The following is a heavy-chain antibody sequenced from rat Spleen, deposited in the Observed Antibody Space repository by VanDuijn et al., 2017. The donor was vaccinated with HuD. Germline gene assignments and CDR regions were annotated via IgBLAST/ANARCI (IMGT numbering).Heavy chain of an antibody. V-gene: IGHV5-7*01. J-gene: IGHJ1*01. CDR2: ISYDGSST. CDR1: GFTFSNFP. CDR3: ARQGIPTQGYFDF. D-gene: IGHD2-1*01. Sequence: EVQLVESGGDLVQPGRSVRLSCAASGFTFSNFPMAWVRQAPKKGLEWVATISYDGSSTYYRDSVKGRFTISRDNAKSTLYLQMDSLRSEDTATYYCARQGIPTQGYFDFWGPGTMVTVSS.